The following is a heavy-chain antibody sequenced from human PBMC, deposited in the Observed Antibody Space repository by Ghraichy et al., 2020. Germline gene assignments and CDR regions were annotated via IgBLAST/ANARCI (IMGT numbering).Heavy chain of an antibody. CDR3: VGGRSGDPCDN. CDR2: VHYSGSS. CDR1: GGSINNLY. D-gene: IGHD4-17*01. V-gene: IGHV4-59*01. J-gene: IGHJ4*02. Sequence: SETLSLTCTVSGGSINNLYWTWIRQPPGKGLEWIGSVHYSGSSASNTSLRSRVTISLDTSKSQVSLNLNSVTTADTAVYFCVGGRSGDPCDNWGQGALVTVSS.